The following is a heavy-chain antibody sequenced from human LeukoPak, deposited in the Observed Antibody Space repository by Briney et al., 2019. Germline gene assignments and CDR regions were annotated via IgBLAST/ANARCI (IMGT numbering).Heavy chain of an antibody. CDR3: ASLRRDSSGWYYFDY. Sequence: GGSLRLSCAASGFTFRNYGMQWVRQAPGKGLEWVAVIWYDGSTKYYADSVKGRFTISRDNSKNAQFLQMNSLRAEDTAVYYCASLRRDSSGWYYFDYWGQGTLVTVSS. J-gene: IGHJ4*02. CDR2: IWYDGSTK. CDR1: GFTFRNYG. D-gene: IGHD6-19*01. V-gene: IGHV3-33*01.